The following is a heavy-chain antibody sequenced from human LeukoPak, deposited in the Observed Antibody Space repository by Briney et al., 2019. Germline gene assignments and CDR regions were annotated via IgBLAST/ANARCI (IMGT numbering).Heavy chain of an antibody. V-gene: IGHV3-74*01. CDR2: IDSDGTNR. CDR1: GFTFSRYW. Sequence: GGSLRLSCAASGFTFSRYWMHWVRQAPGKGLVWASRIDSDGTNRDYADSVKGRFTISRDNAKNTVYLQMNSLRDEDTAVYYCGGRATGLPEYWGQGSLVTVSS. D-gene: IGHD3-9*01. J-gene: IGHJ4*02. CDR3: GGRATGLPEY.